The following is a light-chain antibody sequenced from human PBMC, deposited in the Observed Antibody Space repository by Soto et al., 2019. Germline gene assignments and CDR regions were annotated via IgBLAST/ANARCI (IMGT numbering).Light chain of an antibody. CDR2: DAS. CDR3: QQYNSYPT. V-gene: IGKV1-5*01. Sequence: DIQMTQSPSTLSASVGDRVTITCRASQSISSWLAWYQQKPGKAPKLLIYDASSLESGVPSRFSGSGSGTEFTTTISSLQPDDFATDYCQQYNSYPTVGQGTKVEIK. CDR1: QSISSW. J-gene: IGKJ1*01.